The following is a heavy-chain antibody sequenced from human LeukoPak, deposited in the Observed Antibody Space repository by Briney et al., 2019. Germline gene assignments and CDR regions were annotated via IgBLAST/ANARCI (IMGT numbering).Heavy chain of an antibody. CDR2: IFYTGTT. V-gene: IGHV4-61*01. CDR3: TRLYCISGNCCAPPHWFDP. CDR1: GGSVSSSNFY. J-gene: IGHJ5*02. Sequence: SETLSLTCTVSGGSVSSSNFYWSWIRQPPGKGLEWIGYIFYTGTTNYNPSLKSQVTMSVDTSKNQFSLKLSSVTAADTAVYYCTRLYCISGNCCAPPHWFDPWGQGTLVIVSS. D-gene: IGHD2-2*01.